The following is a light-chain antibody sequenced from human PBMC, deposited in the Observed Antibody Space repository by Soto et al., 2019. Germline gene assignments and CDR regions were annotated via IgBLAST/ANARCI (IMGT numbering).Light chain of an antibody. CDR1: QSVSTN. J-gene: IGKJ2*01. CDR3: HQYNNYSYT. V-gene: IGKV3-15*01. Sequence: EIVMTQSPDTLSVSPGERATLSCRASQSVSTNLAWYQQKPGQAPRLLIYGASTRATGIPARFSGSGSGTEFTLTISSLQSEDFAVYHCHQYNNYSYTFGQGTKLEIK. CDR2: GAS.